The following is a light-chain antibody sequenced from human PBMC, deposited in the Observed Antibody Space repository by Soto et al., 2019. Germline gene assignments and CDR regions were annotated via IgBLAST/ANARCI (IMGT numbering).Light chain of an antibody. V-gene: IGKV1-6*02. CDR2: AAS. Sequence: IQLTESPSSLSSSVGWGVTMTLLASQAIRTALGWYQQKPGQVPKLLIYAASTLQSGVPSRFRGSGSGTDFTLTISSLQPEDFATYYCLLDFGYFWAFGQGTKVDIK. J-gene: IGKJ1*01. CDR3: LLDFGYFWA. CDR1: QAIRTA.